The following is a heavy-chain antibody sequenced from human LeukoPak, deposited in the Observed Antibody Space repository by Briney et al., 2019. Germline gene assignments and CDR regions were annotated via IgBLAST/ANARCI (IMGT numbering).Heavy chain of an antibody. Sequence: GGSLRVTCAASGFTFTDYWMHWVRQVPGKGLVWLSRISKEGDNAVYADFAKGRFTMSRDNAKKTVYLQLTTLRPDDTALYYCARGGYSGAYYRFSWGQETLLTVSS. J-gene: IGHJ4*02. CDR1: GFTFTDYW. CDR3: ARGGYSGAYYRFS. V-gene: IGHV3-74*01. D-gene: IGHD4/OR15-4a*01. CDR2: ISKEGDNA.